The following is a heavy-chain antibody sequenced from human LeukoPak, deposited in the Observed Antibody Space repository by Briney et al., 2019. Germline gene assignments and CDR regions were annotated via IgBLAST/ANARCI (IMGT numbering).Heavy chain of an antibody. Sequence: GGSLRLSCAASGFIFRNYAMSWVRQAPGKGQEWVSAITGSGDTTYYADSVKGRFTISRDNSKNTLYVEMNTLRAEDTAVYYCAKWGDYDILTGYYVSDFWGQGTLVTVSS. J-gene: IGHJ4*02. CDR3: AKWGDYDILTGYYVSDF. CDR2: ITGSGDTT. V-gene: IGHV3-23*01. D-gene: IGHD3-9*01. CDR1: GFIFRNYA.